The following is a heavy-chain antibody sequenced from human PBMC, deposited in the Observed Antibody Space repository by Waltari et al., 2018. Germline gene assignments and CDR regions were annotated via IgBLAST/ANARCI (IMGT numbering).Heavy chain of an antibody. D-gene: IGHD5-12*01. CDR3: ARNGLGYDFDY. J-gene: IGHJ4*02. CDR2: ISSSSSTI. CDR1: GFTFSSYS. V-gene: IGHV3-48*04. Sequence: EVQLVESGGGLVQPGGSLRLSCAASGFTFSSYSMNWVRQAPGKGLEWVSYISSSSSTIYYADSVKGRFTISRDNAKNSLYLQMKSLRAEDTALYFCARNGLGYDFDYWGQGTLVTVSS.